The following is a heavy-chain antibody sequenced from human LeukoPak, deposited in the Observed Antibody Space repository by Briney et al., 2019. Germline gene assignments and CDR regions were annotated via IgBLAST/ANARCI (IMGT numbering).Heavy chain of an antibody. CDR3: AKFTTVNMYFHH. D-gene: IGHD4-11*01. CDR1: GFIISSYA. V-gene: IGHV3-64*04. Sequence: GGSLRLSCSASGFIISSYAMHWVRQAPGKGLEYVSAISANGGRTYYADSVKGRFTISRDNSKNTLYLQMNSLRAEDTAVYYCAKFTTVNMYFHHWGQGTLVTVSS. J-gene: IGHJ1*01. CDR2: ISANGGRT.